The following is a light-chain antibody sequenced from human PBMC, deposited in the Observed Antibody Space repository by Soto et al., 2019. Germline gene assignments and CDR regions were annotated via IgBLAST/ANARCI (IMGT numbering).Light chain of an antibody. CDR3: SSYAGSNLWV. CDR2: EVS. Sequence: QSVLTQPPSASGSPGQSVTISCTGTSSDVGGYNYVSWYQRHPGKAPKLMIYEVSKRPSGVPDRFSGSKSGNTASLTVSGLQAEDEADYYCSSYAGSNLWVFGGGTKLTVL. CDR1: SSDVGGYNY. V-gene: IGLV2-8*01. J-gene: IGLJ3*02.